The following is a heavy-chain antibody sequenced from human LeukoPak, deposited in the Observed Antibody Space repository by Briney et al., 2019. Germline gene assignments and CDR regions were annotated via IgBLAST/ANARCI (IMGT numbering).Heavy chain of an antibody. D-gene: IGHD3-10*01. CDR3: ARDQNYGSVRYYNPFDS. J-gene: IGHJ4*02. CDR2: LYSGGGT. Sequence: SETLSLTCTVSGGSISSSSYYWDWIRQPPGKGLEWIGRLYSGGGTNYNPSLKSRVTISVDTSQNHFSLRLRSVTAADTAVYYCARDQNYGSVRYYNPFDSWGQGILVTVSS. V-gene: IGHV4-39*02. CDR1: GGSISSSSYY.